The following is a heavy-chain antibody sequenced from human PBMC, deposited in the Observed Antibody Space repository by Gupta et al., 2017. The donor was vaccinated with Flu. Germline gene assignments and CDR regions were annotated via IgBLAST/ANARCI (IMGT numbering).Heavy chain of an antibody. CDR3: ARRGTYYCDF. V-gene: IGHV4-31*03. J-gene: IGHJ4*02. D-gene: IGHD1-1*01. CDR1: GGSITVFSFF. Sequence: QMQLQESGPRLVKPSQTLSLTCSVSGGSITVFSFFLAWIRQVPGKGREGIGYVHSSGNTYYNPSLRSRLMMSIDTAKNEFSLEMTSLTAADTAMYYCARRGTYYCDFGGPGALVTVSS. CDR2: VHSSGNT.